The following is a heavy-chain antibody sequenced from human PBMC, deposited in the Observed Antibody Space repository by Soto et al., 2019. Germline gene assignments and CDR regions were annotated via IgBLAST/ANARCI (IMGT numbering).Heavy chain of an antibody. Sequence: GGSLRLSCAASGFTFSSYGMHWVRQAPGKGLEWVAVIWYDGSNKYYADSVKGRFTISRDNSKNTPYLQMNSLRAEDTAVYYCARDVEVGSSWYLESDYYYGMDVWDQGTTVNVSS. D-gene: IGHD6-13*01. CDR2: IWYDGSNK. CDR1: GFTFSSYG. V-gene: IGHV3-33*01. J-gene: IGHJ6*02. CDR3: ARDVEVGSSWYLESDYYYGMDV.